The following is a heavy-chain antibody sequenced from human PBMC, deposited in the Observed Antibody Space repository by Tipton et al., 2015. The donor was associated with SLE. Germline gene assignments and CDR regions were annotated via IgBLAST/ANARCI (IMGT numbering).Heavy chain of an antibody. CDR3: ARDALSDYDSSHDY. D-gene: IGHD3-22*01. V-gene: IGHV3-23*01. CDR2: ISGSGGST. Sequence: SLRLSCAASGFTFSSYAMSWVRQAPGKGLEWVSAISGSGGSTYYADSVKGRFTISRDNSKNTLYLQMNSLRAEDTAVYYCARDALSDYDSSHDYWGQGTLVTVSS. CDR1: GFTFSSYA. J-gene: IGHJ4*02.